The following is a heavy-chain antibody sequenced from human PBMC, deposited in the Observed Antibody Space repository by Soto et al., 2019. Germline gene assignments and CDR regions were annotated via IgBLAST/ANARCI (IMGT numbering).Heavy chain of an antibody. CDR3: ARDLGGWPDY. CDR1: GYSISSSNW. V-gene: IGHV4-28*03. D-gene: IGHD2-15*01. Sequence: SETLSLTCAVSGYSISSSNWWGWIRQPPGKGLEWIGYIYYSGSTYYNPSLKSRVTISLDRSKKQFSLKLSSVSAADTAVYYCARDLGGWPDYWGQGNLVTVSS. J-gene: IGHJ4*02. CDR2: IYYSGST.